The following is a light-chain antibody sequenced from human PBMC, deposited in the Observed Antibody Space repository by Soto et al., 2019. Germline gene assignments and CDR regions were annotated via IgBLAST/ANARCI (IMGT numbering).Light chain of an antibody. Sequence: ERVMTQSPATLSVSPGEKATLSCRASQSVSNNLAWYQQKPGQAPRLLMYFASTRATGIPARFSGSGSGTEFSLNISSLQSEDFAVYYCQQYNEWPLTFGGGTKVETK. V-gene: IGKV3-15*01. CDR2: FAS. J-gene: IGKJ4*01. CDR1: QSVSNN. CDR3: QQYNEWPLT.